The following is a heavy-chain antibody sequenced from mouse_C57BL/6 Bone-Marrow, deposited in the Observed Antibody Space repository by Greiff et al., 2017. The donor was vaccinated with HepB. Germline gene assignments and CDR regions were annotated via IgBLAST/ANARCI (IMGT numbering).Heavy chain of an antibody. CDR1: GFNIKNTY. CDR2: IDPANGNT. D-gene: IGHD1-1*01. Sequence: EVKLVESVAELVRPGASVKLSCTASGFNIKNTYMHWVKQRPEQGLEWIGRIDPANGNTKYAPKFQGKATITADTSSNTAYLQLSSLTSEDTAIYYCASLYYGTSLGNAMDYWGQGTSVTVSS. V-gene: IGHV14-3*01. J-gene: IGHJ4*01. CDR3: ASLYYGTSLGNAMDY.